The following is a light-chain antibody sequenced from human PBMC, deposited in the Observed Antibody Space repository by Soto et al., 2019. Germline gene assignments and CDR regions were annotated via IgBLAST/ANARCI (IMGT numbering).Light chain of an antibody. J-gene: IGKJ1*01. CDR3: QQYGSSPRT. Sequence: ESVLTQSPGTLSLSPGERATLSCRASQSVSSSYLAWYQQKTDQAPRLLIYGASSRATVIPGRFSGSGSGTDFTLTISRLEPEDFAVYYCQQYGSSPRTFGQGTKVEIK. CDR1: QSVSSSY. V-gene: IGKV3-20*01. CDR2: GAS.